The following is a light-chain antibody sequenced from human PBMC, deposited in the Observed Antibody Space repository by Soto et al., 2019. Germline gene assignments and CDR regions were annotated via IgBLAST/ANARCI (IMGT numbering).Light chain of an antibody. CDR1: SSDVGATDY. Sequence: QSALTQPPSASGSPGQSVAISCTGTSSDVGATDYVSWYQQHSGKAPKLLLYEVNKRPSGVPDRFSGSKSGNTASLTVSALQADYEADYYCISHAGASNVLGTGTKVTVL. CDR3: ISHAGASNV. J-gene: IGLJ1*01. CDR2: EVN. V-gene: IGLV2-8*01.